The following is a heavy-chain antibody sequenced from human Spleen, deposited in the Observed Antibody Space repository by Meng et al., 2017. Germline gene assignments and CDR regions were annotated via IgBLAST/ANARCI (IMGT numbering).Heavy chain of an antibody. CDR3: VKDRESYNSVWDAFDI. CDR1: GFTFSSYE. J-gene: IGHJ3*02. CDR2: ISSSGSTI. V-gene: IGHV3-48*03. Sequence: GESLKISCAASGFTFSSYEMNWVRQAPGKGLEWVSYISSSGSTIYYADSVKGRFTISRDNAKNSVYLQMNILRAEDTAVYYCVKDRESYNSVWDAFDIWGQGTMVTVSS. D-gene: IGHD1-20*01.